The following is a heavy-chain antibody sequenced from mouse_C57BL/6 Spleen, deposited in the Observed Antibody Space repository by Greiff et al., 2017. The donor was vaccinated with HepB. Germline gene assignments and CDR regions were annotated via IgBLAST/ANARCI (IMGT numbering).Heavy chain of an antibody. V-gene: IGHV5-17*01. Sequence: EVQRVESGGGLVKPGGSLKLSCAASGFTFSDYGMHWVRQAPEKGLEWVAYISSGSSTIYYADTVKGRFTISRDNAKNTLFLQMTSLRSEDTAMYYCASRTWDEAMDYWGQGTSVTVSS. J-gene: IGHJ4*01. CDR1: GFTFSDYG. CDR3: ASRTWDEAMDY. CDR2: ISSGSSTI. D-gene: IGHD4-1*01.